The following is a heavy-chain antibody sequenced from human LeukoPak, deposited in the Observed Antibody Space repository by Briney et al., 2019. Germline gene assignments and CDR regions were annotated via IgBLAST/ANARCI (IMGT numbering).Heavy chain of an antibody. D-gene: IGHD6-13*01. Sequence: SETLSLTCAVYGGSFSGYYWSWVRQPPGKGLEWIGEINHSGSTNYNPSLKSRATISVDTSKNQFSLKLSSVTAADTAVYYCARHTPGYSSSWYPGWFDPWGQGTLVTVSS. CDR1: GGSFSGYY. V-gene: IGHV4-34*01. CDR3: ARHTPGYSSSWYPGWFDP. J-gene: IGHJ5*02. CDR2: INHSGST.